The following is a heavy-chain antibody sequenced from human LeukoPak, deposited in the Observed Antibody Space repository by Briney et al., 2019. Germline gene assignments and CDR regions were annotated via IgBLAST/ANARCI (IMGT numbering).Heavy chain of an antibody. D-gene: IGHD3-16*01. Sequence: PGGSLRLSCAASGFTFSSYWMNWARQAPGKGLEWVASINRNGNVNYYVDSVKGRFTISRDNAKNSLYLQMSNLRAEDTAVYSCARGGGLDVWGQGATVTVSS. CDR2: INRNGNVN. V-gene: IGHV3-7*03. J-gene: IGHJ6*02. CDR3: ARGGGLDV. CDR1: GFTFSSYW.